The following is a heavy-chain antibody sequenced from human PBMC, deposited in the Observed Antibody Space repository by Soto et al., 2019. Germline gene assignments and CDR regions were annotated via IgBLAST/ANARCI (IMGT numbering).Heavy chain of an antibody. CDR1: GGSISGRC. J-gene: IGHJ5*02. CDR3: AKSHYDSSGYYIIDH. D-gene: IGHD3-22*01. V-gene: IGHV4-59*01. CDR2: FCYTGST. Sequence: RSLTCTVSGGSISGRCWSWVRQSPGKGLEWIGYFCYTGSTNYNPSLKSRVTISVDRSKTQCSLKLTSVTAADTAVYYCAKSHYDSSGYYIIDHWGQGTLVTVSS.